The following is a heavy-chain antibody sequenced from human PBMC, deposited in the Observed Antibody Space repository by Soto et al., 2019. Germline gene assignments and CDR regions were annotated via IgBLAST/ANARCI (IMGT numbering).Heavy chain of an antibody. CDR1: GFTFSNYA. Sequence: GGFLRLSCEASGFTFSNYAMNWVRQAPGKGLEWVSVISGSAGTTYYADSVRGRFTISRDNSKNTLYLQMNSLRAEDTAVYYCAKDRARFCSGGTCPRAIDLWGQGTMVTVSS. V-gene: IGHV3-23*01. D-gene: IGHD2-15*01. CDR3: AKDRARFCSGGTCPRAIDL. CDR2: ISGSAGTT. J-gene: IGHJ3*01.